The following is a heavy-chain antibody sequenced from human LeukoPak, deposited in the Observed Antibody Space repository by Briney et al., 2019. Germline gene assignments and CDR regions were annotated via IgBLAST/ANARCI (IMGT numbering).Heavy chain of an antibody. CDR1: GGSIGSDY. CDR3: ARLSCTSTSCYYYYYYYGMDV. D-gene: IGHD2-2*01. Sequence: SETLSLTCTVSGGSIGSDYWGWIRQPPGKGLEWIGSIYYSGSTYYNPSLKSRVTISVDTSKNQFSLKLSSVTAADTAVYYCARLSCTSTSCYYYYYYYGMDVWGQGTTVTVSS. J-gene: IGHJ6*02. V-gene: IGHV4-39*01. CDR2: IYYSGST.